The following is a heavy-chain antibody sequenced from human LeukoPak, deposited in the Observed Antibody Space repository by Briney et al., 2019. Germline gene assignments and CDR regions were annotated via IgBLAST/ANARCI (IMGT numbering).Heavy chain of an antibody. CDR1: GYIFTTYA. CDR2: ISAYNGNT. Sequence: GASVKVSCKASGYIFTTYAMNWVRQAPGQGLEWMGWISAYNGNTNYAQKLQGRVTMTTDTSTSTAYMELRSLRSDDTAVYYCARNTDVSSTSCLDYWGQGTLVTVSS. D-gene: IGHD2-2*01. J-gene: IGHJ4*02. V-gene: IGHV1-18*01. CDR3: ARNTDVSSTSCLDY.